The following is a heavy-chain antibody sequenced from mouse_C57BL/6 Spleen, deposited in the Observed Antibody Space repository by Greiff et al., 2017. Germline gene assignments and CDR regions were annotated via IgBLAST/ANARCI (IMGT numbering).Heavy chain of an antibody. J-gene: IGHJ3*01. V-gene: IGHV1-26*01. CDR3: AREYCSSAWFAY. Sequence: VQLQQSGPELVKPGASVKISCKASGYTFTDYYMNWVKQSHGKSLEWIGDINPNNGGTSYNQKFKGKATLTVDKSSSTAYMELRSLTSEDSAVYYCAREYCSSAWFAYWGQGTLVTVSA. CDR2: INPNNGGT. CDR1: GYTFTDYY. D-gene: IGHD1-1*01.